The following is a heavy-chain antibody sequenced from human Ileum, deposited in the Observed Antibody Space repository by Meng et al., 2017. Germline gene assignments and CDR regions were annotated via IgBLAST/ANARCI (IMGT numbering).Heavy chain of an antibody. CDR3: ASGSGSLDY. D-gene: IGHD3-3*01. Sequence: QVQLQQSGPGLVKPSQTLSLTCAVSGGSVSSNIAAWNWIRQSPLRGLEWLGRTYNRSKWYSEYAVSVKSRISITPDTSKNQFSLQMNSVTPEDTAVYYCASGSGSLDYWGPGTLVTVSS. V-gene: IGHV6-1*01. J-gene: IGHJ4*02. CDR1: GGSVSSNIAA. CDR2: TYNRSKWYS.